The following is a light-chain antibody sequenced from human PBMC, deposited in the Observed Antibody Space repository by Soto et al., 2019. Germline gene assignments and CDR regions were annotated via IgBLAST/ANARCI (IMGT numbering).Light chain of an antibody. CDR2: GAS. Sequence: EIVLTQSPGTLSLSPGERATLSCRASQSVSSNYLAWFQQKPGQASRLLIYGASSRATGIPDRFSGSGSGTDFTLTISRLEPEDFAVYYCQQYGRSITFGQGTRLEIK. V-gene: IGKV3-20*01. CDR3: QQYGRSIT. J-gene: IGKJ5*01. CDR1: QSVSSNY.